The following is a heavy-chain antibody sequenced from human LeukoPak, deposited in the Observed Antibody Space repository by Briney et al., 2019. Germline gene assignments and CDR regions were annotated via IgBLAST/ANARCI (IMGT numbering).Heavy chain of an antibody. Sequence: GESLKISCKGSGYSFTNYRIGWVRQMPGKGLEWIGTIYPGDSDTRYSPSFQGQVTISVDKSISTAYLQWSSLKASDTAMYYCARRRTLRLDAFDPWGQGTLVTVSS. V-gene: IGHV5-51*01. D-gene: IGHD5/OR15-5a*01. CDR1: GYSFTNYR. CDR3: ARRRTLRLDAFDP. CDR2: IYPGDSDT. J-gene: IGHJ5*02.